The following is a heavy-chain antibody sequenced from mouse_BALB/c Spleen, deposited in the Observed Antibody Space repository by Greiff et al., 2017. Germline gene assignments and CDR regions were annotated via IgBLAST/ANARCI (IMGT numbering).Heavy chain of an antibody. CDR2: INPSTGYT. CDR3: ARPVARDWSFDV. Sequence: QVHVKQSGAELAKPGASVKMSCKASGYTFTSYWMHWVKQRPGQGLEWIGYINPSTGYTEYNQKFKDKATLTADKSSSTAYMQLSSLTSEDSAVYYCARPVARDWSFDVWGAGTTVTVSS. J-gene: IGHJ1*01. D-gene: IGHD1-1*01. CDR1: GYTFTSYW. V-gene: IGHV1-7*01.